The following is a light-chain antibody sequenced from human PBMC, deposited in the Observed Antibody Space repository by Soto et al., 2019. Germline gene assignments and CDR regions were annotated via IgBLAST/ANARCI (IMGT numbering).Light chain of an antibody. CDR1: SSDVGGHNY. CDR3: CSFAGTTSFV. CDR2: DVT. J-gene: IGLJ1*01. Sequence: SVLAQPRSVSGSPGHSVTISCTGTSSDVGGHNYVSWYQQHPGKAPKLIIFDVTKRPSGVPDRFSASRTGNTASLTISGLQAEDEADYYCCSFAGTTSFVFGTGTKVTVL. V-gene: IGLV2-11*01.